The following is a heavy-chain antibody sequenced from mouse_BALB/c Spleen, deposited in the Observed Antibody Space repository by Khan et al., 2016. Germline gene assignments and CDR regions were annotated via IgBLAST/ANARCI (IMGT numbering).Heavy chain of an antibody. V-gene: IGHV5-17*02. J-gene: IGHJ2*01. Sequence: EVELVESGGGLVQPGGSRKLSCAASGFTFSSFGMHWVRQAPEKGLAWVAFISSGSSAIYYADTVTGRFTISRENPKNTLFLQMTSLSSEDTAMYYCGRGDYWGQGTTLTVSS. CDR2: ISSGSSAI. CDR3: GRGDY. CDR1: GFTFSSFG.